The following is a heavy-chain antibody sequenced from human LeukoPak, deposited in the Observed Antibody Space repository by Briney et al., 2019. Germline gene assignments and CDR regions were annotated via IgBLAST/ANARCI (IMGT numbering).Heavy chain of an antibody. CDR2: ISHTGNDI. CDR3: AGDGTGVLPGDAFDI. CDR1: GFTFSTHS. Sequence: PGGSLTLSCVASGFTFSTHSMNWVRQAPGKGLEWVSYISHTGNDIYYGESVKGRFTISRDNAKNSLYLQMHTLRAEDTAVYYCAGDGTGVLPGDAFDIWSQGTMVTVSS. V-gene: IGHV3-21*05. J-gene: IGHJ3*02. D-gene: IGHD1-1*01.